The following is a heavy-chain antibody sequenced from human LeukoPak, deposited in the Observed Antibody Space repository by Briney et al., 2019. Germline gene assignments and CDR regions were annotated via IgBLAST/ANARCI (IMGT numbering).Heavy chain of an antibody. CDR2: IKSKNDGGTI. CDR3: TTEVF. CDR1: GFTFSYAW. Sequence: GGSLRLSCVAPGFTFSYAWISWVRQAPGKGLEWVGQIKSKNDGGTIDYAAPVKGRFTISRDDSKNTVFLQMNSLKTEDTAVYYCTTEVFWGQGTLVTVSS. V-gene: IGHV3-15*01. J-gene: IGHJ4*02.